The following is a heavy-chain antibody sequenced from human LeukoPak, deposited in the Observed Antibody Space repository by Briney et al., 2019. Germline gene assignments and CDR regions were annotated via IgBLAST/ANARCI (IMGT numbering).Heavy chain of an antibody. D-gene: IGHD2-21*02. CDR3: ARLAKCDGNCYSFDF. CDR1: GDSISDHP. J-gene: IGHJ4*02. Sequence: SETLSLTCAVSGDSISDHPWSWIRQPPGKGLDYIVFIDYNGNTNYNPSLKSRATISLDTSKNQFSLNLNSVTAADTAFYYCARLAKCDGNCYSFDFWGQGMLVAVSS. CDR2: IDYNGNT. V-gene: IGHV4-59*11.